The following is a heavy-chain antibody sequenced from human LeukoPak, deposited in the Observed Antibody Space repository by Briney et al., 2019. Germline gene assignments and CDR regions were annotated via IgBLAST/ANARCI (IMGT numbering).Heavy chain of an antibody. D-gene: IGHD6-6*01. Sequence: PSETLSLTCAVYGGSFSGYYWSWIRQPPGKGLEWIGEINHSGSTNYNPSLKSRVTISVDTSKNQFTLKLSSVTAADTAVYYCARGFGGEQLVLDHGGFDYWGQGTLVTVSS. J-gene: IGHJ4*02. V-gene: IGHV4-34*01. CDR2: INHSGST. CDR3: ARGFGGEQLVLDHGGFDY. CDR1: GGSFSGYY.